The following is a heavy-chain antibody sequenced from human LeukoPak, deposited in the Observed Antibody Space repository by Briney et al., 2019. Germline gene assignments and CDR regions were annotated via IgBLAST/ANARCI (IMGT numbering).Heavy chain of an antibody. V-gene: IGHV1-2*06. Sequence: ASVKVSCKASGYTFTGYYMHRVRQAPGQGLEWMGRINPNSGGTNYAQMFQGRVTMTRDTPISTAYMELSRLRSDDTAVYYCARQRDYYGSGSLHFDYWGQGTLVTVSS. CDR2: INPNSGGT. CDR1: GYTFTGYY. J-gene: IGHJ4*02. D-gene: IGHD3-10*01. CDR3: ARQRDYYGSGSLHFDY.